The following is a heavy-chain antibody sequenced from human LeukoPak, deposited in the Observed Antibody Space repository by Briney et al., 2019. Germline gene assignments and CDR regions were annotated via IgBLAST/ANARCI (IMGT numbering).Heavy chain of an antibody. CDR3: ARGGFSCSTTSCPGVDP. D-gene: IGHD2-2*01. Sequence: ASVKVSCKASGYTFTSYYMHWVRQAPGQGLEWMGIINPSGGSTSYAQKFQGRVTMTRDTSTSTVYMELSSLRSEDTAVYYCARGGFSCSTTSCPGVDPWGQGTLVTVSS. CDR2: INPSGGST. V-gene: IGHV1-46*01. CDR1: GYTFTSYY. J-gene: IGHJ5*02.